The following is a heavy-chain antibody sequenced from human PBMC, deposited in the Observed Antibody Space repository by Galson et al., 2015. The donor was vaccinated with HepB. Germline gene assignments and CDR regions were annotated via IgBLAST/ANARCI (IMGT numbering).Heavy chain of an antibody. CDR2: ITGDSTTK. CDR1: GFSFSNYI. V-gene: IGHV3-48*04. CDR3: ARDEVIQYYYGMDV. D-gene: IGHD2/OR15-2a*01. Sequence: SLRLSCAASGFSFSNYIMNWVRQAPGKGLEWVSYITGDSTTKYYADSVKGRFTISRDNAKNSLFLQMNSLRGEDTAVYYCARDEVIQYYYGMDVWGQGTTVIVSS. J-gene: IGHJ6*02.